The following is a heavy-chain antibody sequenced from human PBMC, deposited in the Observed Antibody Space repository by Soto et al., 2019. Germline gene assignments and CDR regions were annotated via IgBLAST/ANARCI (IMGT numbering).Heavy chain of an antibody. D-gene: IGHD6-13*01. V-gene: IGHV4-39*02. CDR1: GGSISSSSYY. J-gene: IGHJ6*02. CDR2: IYYSGST. Sequence: QLQLQESGPGLVKPSETLSLTCTVSGGSISSSSYYWGWIRQPPGKGLEWIGSIYYSGSTYYNPSLKSPXXIXVXRSKNPFSLKLSSVTAADTAVYYCARDHSSWYPLDVWGQGTTVTVSS. CDR3: ARDHSSWYPLDV.